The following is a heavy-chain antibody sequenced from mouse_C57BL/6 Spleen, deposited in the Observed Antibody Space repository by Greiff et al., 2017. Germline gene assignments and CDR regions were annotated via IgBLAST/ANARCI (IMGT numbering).Heavy chain of an antibody. Sequence: EVKVVESGAGLVKPGGSLKLSCAASGFTFSSYAMSWVRQTPEKRLEWVAYISSGGDSIYYEDTVKGRFPISRDNARNTQYLQMSSLKSEDTAMYYCTRDHYYYVDYWGQGTSVTVSS. CDR1: GFTFSSYA. V-gene: IGHV5-9-1*02. CDR2: ISSGGDSI. J-gene: IGHJ4*01. CDR3: TRDHYYYVDY. D-gene: IGHD1-1*01.